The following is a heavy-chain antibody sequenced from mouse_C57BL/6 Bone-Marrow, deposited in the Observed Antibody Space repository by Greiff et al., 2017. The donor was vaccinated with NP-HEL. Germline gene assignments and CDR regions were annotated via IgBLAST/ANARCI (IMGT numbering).Heavy chain of an antibody. Sequence: EVKLVESGGDLVKPGGSLKLSCAASGFTFSSYGTSWVRQTPDKRLEWVATISSGGSYTYYPDSVKGRFTISRDNAKNTLYLQMSSLKSEDTAMYYCAREGDGYEFAYWGQGTLVTVSA. D-gene: IGHD2-2*01. CDR2: ISSGGSYT. J-gene: IGHJ3*01. V-gene: IGHV5-6*01. CDR3: AREGDGYEFAY. CDR1: GFTFSSYG.